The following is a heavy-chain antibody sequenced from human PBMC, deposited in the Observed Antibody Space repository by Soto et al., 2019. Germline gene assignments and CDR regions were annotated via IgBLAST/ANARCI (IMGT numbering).Heavy chain of an antibody. CDR2: IYYSGST. J-gene: IGHJ4*02. Sequence: PSETLSLTCTVSGGSISSYYWSWIRQPPGKGLEWIGYIYYSGSTNYNPSLKSRVTISVDTSKNQFSLKLSSVTAADTAVYYCARFLREYYYDSSGYYRKWYYFDYWGQGTLVTVSS. V-gene: IGHV4-59*01. D-gene: IGHD3-22*01. CDR3: ARFLREYYYDSSGYYRKWYYFDY. CDR1: GGSISSYY.